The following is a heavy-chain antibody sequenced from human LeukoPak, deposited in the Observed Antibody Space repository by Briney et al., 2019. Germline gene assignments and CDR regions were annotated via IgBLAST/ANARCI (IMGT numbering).Heavy chain of an antibody. V-gene: IGHV3-9*01. CDR3: AKDRALRGRGLYYFDY. Sequence: SLRLSCAASGFTFDDYAMHWVRQAPGKGLDWVSGISWNSGSIGYADSMKGRFTIARDNAKNSLYLQMNSLRSEDTALYYCAKDRALRGRGLYYFDYWGQGTLVTVSS. D-gene: IGHD3-10*01. CDR2: ISWNSGSI. J-gene: IGHJ4*02. CDR1: GFTFDDYA.